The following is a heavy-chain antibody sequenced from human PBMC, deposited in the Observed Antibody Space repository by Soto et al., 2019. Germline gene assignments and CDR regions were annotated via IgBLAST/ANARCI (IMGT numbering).Heavy chain of an antibody. D-gene: IGHD3-10*01. CDR1: GGSFSGYY. V-gene: IGHV4-34*01. J-gene: IGHJ4*02. CDR2: INHSGST. Sequence: SETLSLTCAVYGGSFSGYYWSWIRQPPGKGLEWIGEINHSGSTNYNPSLKSRVTISVDTSKNQFSLTLSSVTAADTAVYYCARGPRARRGAGITMVGGVIITLDYWGQGTLVTVSS. CDR3: ARGPRARRGAGITMVGGVIITLDY.